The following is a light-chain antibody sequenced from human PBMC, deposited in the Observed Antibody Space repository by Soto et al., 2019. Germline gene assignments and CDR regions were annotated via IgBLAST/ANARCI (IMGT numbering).Light chain of an antibody. CDR1: SSNIGSNT. CDR2: SNN. Sequence: QSVLTQPPSASGTPGQRVTISCSGSSSNIGSNTVNWYQQLPGTAPKLLIYSNNQRPSGVPDRFSGSKSGNSASLAISGLQSEDEDDYYCAAWDDSLNGPVFGGGTKLTVL. J-gene: IGLJ2*01. CDR3: AAWDDSLNGPV. V-gene: IGLV1-44*01.